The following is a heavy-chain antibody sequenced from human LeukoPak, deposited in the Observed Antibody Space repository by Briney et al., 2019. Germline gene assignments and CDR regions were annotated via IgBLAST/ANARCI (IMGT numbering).Heavy chain of an antibody. CDR3: ARVRYYGSGAGQYWYFDL. V-gene: IGHV1-69*13. Sequence: SVKVSCKASGGTFSSYAINWVRQAPGQGLEWMGGIIPIFGSPNYAQKFQGRVTITADESTTTAYMELSSLRSEDTAVYYCARVRYYGSGAGQYWYFDLWGRGTLVTVSS. J-gene: IGHJ2*01. D-gene: IGHD3-10*01. CDR2: IIPIFGSP. CDR1: GGTFSSYA.